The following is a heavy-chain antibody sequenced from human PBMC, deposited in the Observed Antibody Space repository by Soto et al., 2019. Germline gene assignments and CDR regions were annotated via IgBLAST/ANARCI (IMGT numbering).Heavy chain of an antibody. V-gene: IGHV4-4*07. J-gene: IGHJ5*02. D-gene: IGHD3-3*01. CDR1: GGSISSYY. Sequence: TLSLTCTVSGGSISSYYWSWIRQPAGKGLEWIGRIYTSGSTNYNPSLKSRVTMSVDTSKNQFSLKLSSVTAADTAVYYCARGPVNDFWSGYSSYNWFDPWGQGTLVTVSS. CDR3: ARGPVNDFWSGYSSYNWFDP. CDR2: IYTSGST.